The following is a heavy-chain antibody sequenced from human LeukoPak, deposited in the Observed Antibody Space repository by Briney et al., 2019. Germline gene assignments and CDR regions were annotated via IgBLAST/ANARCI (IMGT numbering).Heavy chain of an antibody. D-gene: IGHD6-13*01. Sequence: SGTLSLTCAVSGGAISSSNWWSWVRQPPGKGLEWIGEIYHSGSTNYNPSLKSRVSISVDKSKNQFSLRLSSVTAADTAVYYCARGPIAAPSTCDYWGQGTLVTVSS. CDR1: GGAISSSNW. J-gene: IGHJ4*02. CDR3: ARGPIAAPSTCDY. CDR2: IYHSGST. V-gene: IGHV4-4*02.